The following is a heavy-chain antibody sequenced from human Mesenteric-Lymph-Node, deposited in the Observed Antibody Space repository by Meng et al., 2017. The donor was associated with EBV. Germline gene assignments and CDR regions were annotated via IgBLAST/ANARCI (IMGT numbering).Heavy chain of an antibody. CDR3: ARGNTVTNPLDS. J-gene: IGHJ4*02. Sequence: VQAGAGVKKPGASVNVSCKASGYSFSEFDINWVRQATGQGLEWMGWMNPISGNTAYARKFLGRVTMTRDTSTGTAYMELSSLRSEDAAVYYCARGNTVTNPLDSWGQGTLVTVSS. CDR2: MNPISGNT. CDR1: GYSFSEFD. V-gene: IGHV1-8*01. D-gene: IGHD4-17*01.